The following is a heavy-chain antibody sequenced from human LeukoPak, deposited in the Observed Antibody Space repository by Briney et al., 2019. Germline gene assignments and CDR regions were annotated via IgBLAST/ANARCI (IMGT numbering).Heavy chain of an antibody. D-gene: IGHD1-20*01. CDR1: GGSISSGSYY. Sequence: SETLSLTCTVSGGSISSGSYYWSWIRQPAGKGLEWIGRIYSSGSTNYNPSLKSRVTISLDTSKNQFSLKLSSVTAADTAVYYCARGLTLFDPWGQGTLVTVSS. CDR2: IYSSGST. CDR3: ARGLTLFDP. V-gene: IGHV4-61*02. J-gene: IGHJ5*02.